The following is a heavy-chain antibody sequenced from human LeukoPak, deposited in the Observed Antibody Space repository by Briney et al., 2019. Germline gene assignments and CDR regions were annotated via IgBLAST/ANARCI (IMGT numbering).Heavy chain of an antibody. J-gene: IGHJ5*02. CDR1: GFTFDDYA. CDR3: AKAKVGGSGWYSWFDP. V-gene: IGHV3-9*01. D-gene: IGHD6-19*01. Sequence: PGRSLRLSCAASGFTFDDYAMHWVRQAPGKGLEWVSGISWNSGSIGYADSVKGRFTISRDNAKNSLYLQMNSLRAEDTALYYCAKAKVGGSGWYSWFDPWGQGTLVTVSS. CDR2: ISWNSGSI.